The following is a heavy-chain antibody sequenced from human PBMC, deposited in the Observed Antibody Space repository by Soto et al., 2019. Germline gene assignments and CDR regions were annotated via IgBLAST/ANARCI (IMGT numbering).Heavy chain of an antibody. CDR2: ISYDGRGK. J-gene: IGHJ4*02. V-gene: IGHV3-30*04. D-gene: IGHD3-22*01. CDR1: GFTFSSYA. Sequence: QVQLVESGGGVVQPGRSLRLSCAVSGFTFSSYAIHWVRQAPGKGLEWVAVISYDGRGKYYADSVKGRFTISRDNSKNTLYLQLNSLRAEDTAVYYCARTYYYESPPVTFDYWGQGTLDSVSS. CDR3: ARTYYYESPPVTFDY.